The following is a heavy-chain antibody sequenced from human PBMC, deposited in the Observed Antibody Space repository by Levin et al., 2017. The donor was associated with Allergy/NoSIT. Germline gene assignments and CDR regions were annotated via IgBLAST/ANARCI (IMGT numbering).Heavy chain of an antibody. CDR1: GFTFSSYA. D-gene: IGHD5-12*01. V-gene: IGHV3-23*01. J-gene: IGHJ4*02. Sequence: QAGGSLRLSCAASGFTFSSYAMSWVRQAPGKGLEWVSGISGGDSSTNYADPVKGRFTISRDNSKNTLYLQMNSLRAEDTAVYYCHLVAWPNAFDYWGQGTLVTVSS. CDR2: ISGGDSST. CDR3: HLVAWPNAFDY.